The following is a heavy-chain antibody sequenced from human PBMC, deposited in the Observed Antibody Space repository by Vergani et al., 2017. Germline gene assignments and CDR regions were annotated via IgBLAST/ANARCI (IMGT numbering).Heavy chain of an antibody. Sequence: QVQLQESGPGLVKPSQTLSLTCTVSGGSISSGSYYWSWIRQPAGKGLEWIGRIYTSGSTNYNPSLKSRVTISVDTSKNQFSLKLSSVTAADTAVYYCARGLRGIAAAGAFDPRGQGTLVTVSS. J-gene: IGHJ5*02. CDR3: ARGLRGIAAAGAFDP. CDR1: GGSISSGSYY. V-gene: IGHV4-61*02. CDR2: IYTSGST. D-gene: IGHD6-13*01.